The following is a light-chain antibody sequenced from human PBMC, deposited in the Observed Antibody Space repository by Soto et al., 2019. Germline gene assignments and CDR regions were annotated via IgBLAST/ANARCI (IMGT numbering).Light chain of an antibody. CDR3: MQATHWPQT. V-gene: IGKV2-30*01. J-gene: IGKJ4*02. Sequence: DVVMTQSPLSLPVTLGQPASISCRSSRSLVYSDGNAYLNWFQQRPGQSPRGLIYKDSNRDSGVPDRFSGSRSDKDCTLQISRVEVEDVGVYYCMQATHWPQTFGGGTRVEIK. CDR2: KDS. CDR1: RSLVYSDGNAY.